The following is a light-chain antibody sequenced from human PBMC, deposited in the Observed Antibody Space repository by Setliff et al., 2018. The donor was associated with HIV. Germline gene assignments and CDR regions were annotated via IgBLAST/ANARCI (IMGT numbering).Light chain of an antibody. CDR2: QDK. V-gene: IGLV3-1*01. J-gene: IGLJ1*01. CDR3: QAWDSSTTFYV. Sequence: SNELAQPPSVSVFPGQTASITCSGDKLGDKYVCWYQQKPGQSPVLVIYQDKKRPLGIPERFSGSNSGNTATLTISGTQAMDEADYYCQAWDSSTTFYVFGTGTKVTVL. CDR1: KLGDKY.